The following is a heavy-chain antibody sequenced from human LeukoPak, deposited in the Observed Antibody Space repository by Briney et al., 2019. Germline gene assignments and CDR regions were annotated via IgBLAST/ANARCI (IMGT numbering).Heavy chain of an antibody. Sequence: ASMKVSCKASGYTFTGYYMHWVRQAPGQGLEWMGRINPNSGGTNYAQKFQGRVTMTRDTSISTAYMELSRLRSDDTAVYYCARGKRAARPTGYLDYWGQGTLVTVSS. CDR1: GYTFTGYY. CDR2: INPNSGGT. V-gene: IGHV1-2*06. D-gene: IGHD6-6*01. J-gene: IGHJ4*02. CDR3: ARGKRAARPTGYLDY.